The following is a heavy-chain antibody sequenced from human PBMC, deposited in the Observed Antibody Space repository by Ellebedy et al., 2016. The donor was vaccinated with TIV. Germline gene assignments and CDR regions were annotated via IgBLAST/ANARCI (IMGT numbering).Heavy chain of an antibody. CDR2: ISTGGGST. V-gene: IGHV3-23*01. CDR3: ATGGVRGVFAY. Sequence: GESLKISCAASGFTFSDYDMSWVRQAQGKRLEWVAAISTGGGSTNYADSVKGRFTISRDNSKNTLHLRMNSLRSEDTAVYYCATGGVRGVFAYWGQGTLVTVSS. CDR1: GFTFSDYD. D-gene: IGHD3-10*01. J-gene: IGHJ4*02.